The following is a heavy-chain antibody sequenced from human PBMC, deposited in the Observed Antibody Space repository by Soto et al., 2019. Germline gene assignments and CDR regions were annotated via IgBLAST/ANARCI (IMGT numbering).Heavy chain of an antibody. V-gene: IGHV1-69*06. CDR2: IIPILTTP. J-gene: IGHJ6*02. Sequence: QVQLVQSGAEVKKTGSSVKVSCKASGGTFGIYGFSWVRQAPGQGPEWIGGIIPILTTPNYAQKFQGRVTIVADKSTTTVYMALSSLKFEDTAVYYCATSVGIAPTGEDGMDVWGQGTSVTVSS. CDR1: GGTFGIYG. CDR3: ATSVGIAPTGEDGMDV. D-gene: IGHD2-8*02.